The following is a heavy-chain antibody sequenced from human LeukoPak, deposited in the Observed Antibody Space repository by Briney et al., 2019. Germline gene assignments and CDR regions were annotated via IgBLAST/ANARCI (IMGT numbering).Heavy chain of an antibody. J-gene: IGHJ3*01. D-gene: IGHD1-14*01. V-gene: IGHV3-53*01. CDR3: TRSGPPDPY. Sequence: GGSLRLSCAASGLTVSSNDMSWVRQAPGKGLEWVSVFYSGGSAYYADSVKGRFTISRDNSKNTLFLRMNSLRAEDTAIYYCTRSGPPDPYWGQGTMVTVSS. CDR1: GLTVSSND. CDR2: FYSGGSA.